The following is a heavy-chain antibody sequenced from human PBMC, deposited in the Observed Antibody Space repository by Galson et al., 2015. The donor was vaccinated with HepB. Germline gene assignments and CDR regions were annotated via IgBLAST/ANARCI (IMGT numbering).Heavy chain of an antibody. J-gene: IGHJ5*02. Sequence: PALVKPTQTLTLTCTFSGFSLSTRGVGVGWIRQPPGKALEWLALIYWNDDKRYSPSLKSRLTITKDTSKNQVVLTMTNMDPVDTATYYCAHNFIWGHGAAGSWRLPDWFDPWGQGTLVTVSS. CDR1: GFSLSTRGVG. CDR2: IYWNDDK. CDR3: AHNFIWGHGAAGSWRLPDWFDP. V-gene: IGHV2-5*01. D-gene: IGHD6-13*01.